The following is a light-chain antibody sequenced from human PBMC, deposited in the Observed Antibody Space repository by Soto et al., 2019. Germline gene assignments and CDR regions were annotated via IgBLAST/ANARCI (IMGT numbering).Light chain of an antibody. V-gene: IGKV3-20*01. Sequence: EIVLTQSPGTLSLSPGERATLSCRASQSVSSTYLAWYQQKPGQAPRLLIYGASSRADDIPDRFSGSGSGTDFTLTISRLEPEDFAVYYCQQYGSSSWTFGQGTKVEIK. CDR1: QSVSSTY. CDR2: GAS. CDR3: QQYGSSSWT. J-gene: IGKJ1*01.